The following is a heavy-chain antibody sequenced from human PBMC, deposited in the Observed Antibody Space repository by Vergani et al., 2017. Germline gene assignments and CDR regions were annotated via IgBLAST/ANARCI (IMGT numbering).Heavy chain of an antibody. J-gene: IGHJ3*02. Sequence: QVQLQESGPGLVKPSQTLSLTCTVSGGSISSGDYYWSWIRQPPGKGLEWIGYIYYSGSTYSNPSLKSRVTISVDTSKNQFSLKLSSVTAADTAVYYCARRDGFAVDAFDIWGQGTMVTVSS. CDR2: IYYSGST. CDR1: GGSISSGDYY. CDR3: ARRDGFAVDAFDI. D-gene: IGHD3-10*01. V-gene: IGHV4-30-4*01.